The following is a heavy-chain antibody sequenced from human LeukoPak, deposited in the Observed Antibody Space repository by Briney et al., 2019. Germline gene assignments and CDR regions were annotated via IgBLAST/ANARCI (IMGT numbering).Heavy chain of an antibody. Sequence: SETLSLTCTVSGGSISSYYWSWIRQPAGKGLEWIGRIYASGSTNYNPSLKSRVTMSVDTSKSQFSLKLSSVTAADTAVYYCARGSRMAVVVKNGYFDYWGQGTLVTVSS. CDR1: GGSISSYY. D-gene: IGHD3-22*01. CDR3: ARGSRMAVVVKNGYFDY. J-gene: IGHJ4*02. CDR2: IYASGST. V-gene: IGHV4-4*07.